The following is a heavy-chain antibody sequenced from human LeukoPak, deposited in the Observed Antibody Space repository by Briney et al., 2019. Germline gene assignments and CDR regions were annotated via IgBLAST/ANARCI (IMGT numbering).Heavy chain of an antibody. Sequence: GGSLRLSCAASGFTFSNYAMSWVRQAPGKGLEWVSSITGSGGSTYYADSVKGRFTISRDISKNTLYLQMNSLRAEDTAVYYCARDGANYDVDYWGQGTLVTVS. D-gene: IGHD3-3*01. CDR2: ITGSGGST. V-gene: IGHV3-23*01. CDR1: GFTFSNYA. J-gene: IGHJ4*02. CDR3: ARDGANYDVDY.